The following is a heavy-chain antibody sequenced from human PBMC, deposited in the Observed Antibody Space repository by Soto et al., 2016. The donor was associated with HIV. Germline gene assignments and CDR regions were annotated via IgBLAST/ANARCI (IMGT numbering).Heavy chain of an antibody. J-gene: IGHJ2*01. CDR1: GFTFSSYW. D-gene: IGHD3-22*01. Sequence: CAASGFTFSSYWMHWVRQAPGKGLVWVSRINSDGSSTSYADSVKGRFTISRDNAKNTLYLQMNSLRAEDTAVYYCARVSRMIVSATRYFDLWGRGTLVTVSS. V-gene: IGHV3-74*01. CDR2: INSDGSST. CDR3: ARVSRMIVSATRYFDL.